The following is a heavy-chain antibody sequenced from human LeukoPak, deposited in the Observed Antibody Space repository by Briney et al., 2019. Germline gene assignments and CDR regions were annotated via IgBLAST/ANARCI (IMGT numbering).Heavy chain of an antibody. CDR2: INRKHGST. J-gene: IGHJ4*02. D-gene: IGHD3-16*01. CDR3: ARGDGGDY. V-gene: IGHV3-20*01. Sequence: GGSLRLSCAASGFTFEDYGMSWVRQASGKGLEWVSGINRKHGSTGYADSVQGRFTISRDNAKNSLYLQMDSLRAEDTAVYHCARGDGGDYWGQGILVTVSS. CDR1: GFTFEDYG.